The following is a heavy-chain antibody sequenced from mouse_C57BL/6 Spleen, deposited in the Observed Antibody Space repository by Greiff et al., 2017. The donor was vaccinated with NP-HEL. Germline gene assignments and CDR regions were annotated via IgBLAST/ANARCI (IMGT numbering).Heavy chain of an antibody. J-gene: IGHJ2*01. CDR3: ARQFITTVVDY. D-gene: IGHD1-1*01. CDR1: GYAFSSSW. V-gene: IGHV1-82*01. CDR2: IYPGDGDT. Sequence: VKLQQSGPELVKPGASVKISCKASGYAFSSSWMNWVKQRPGKGLEWIGRIYPGDGDTNYNGKVKGKATLTADKSSSTAYMQLSSLTSEDSAVYFCARQFITTVVDYWGQGTTLTVSS.